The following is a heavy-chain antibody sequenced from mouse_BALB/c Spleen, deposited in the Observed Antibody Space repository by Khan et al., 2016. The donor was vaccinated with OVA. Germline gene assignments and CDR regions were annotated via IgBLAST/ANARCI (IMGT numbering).Heavy chain of an antibody. J-gene: IGHJ2*01. V-gene: IGHV5-6-3*01. CDR2: INSNGGST. CDR1: GFTFSSYG. CDR3: ERMARTIN. Sequence: EVQVVESGGGLVQPGGSLKLSCAASGFTFSSYGMSWVRQTPDKRLELVATINSNGGSTYYPYSLKGRFTISRANANNTLYLQISSLKYEDTAMYYWERMARTINWGQGTTLTGSS.